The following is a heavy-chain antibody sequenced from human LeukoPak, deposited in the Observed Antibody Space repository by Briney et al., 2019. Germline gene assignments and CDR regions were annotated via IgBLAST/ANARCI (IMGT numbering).Heavy chain of an antibody. V-gene: IGHV3-11*04. D-gene: IGHD1-26*01. CDR1: GFTFSDLH. J-gene: IGHJ4*02. CDR3: AKGGAGFDS. Sequence: GGSLRLSCTASGFTFSDLHMSWIRQAPGKGLEWVSYIINSGGTKYYADSVKGRFTISRDNTKNSLYLQMNSLRAEDTAVYYCAKGGAGFDSWGQGTLVTVSS. CDR2: IINSGGTK.